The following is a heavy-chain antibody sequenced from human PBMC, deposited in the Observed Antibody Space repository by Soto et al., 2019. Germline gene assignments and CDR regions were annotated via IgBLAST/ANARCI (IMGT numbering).Heavy chain of an antibody. V-gene: IGHV3-74*01. Sequence: EVQLVQSGGGSVQPGGSRRLSCAASGLPFIHYWMPWVRQVPGKGRVWVSHINSDGSSTSYADSVKGRFTISRDNAKDTLYLQMISLRVEDTAVYYCAREDSNYYDSSWLDAWGQGALVSVSS. CDR3: AREDSNYYDSSWLDA. CDR1: GLPFIHYW. D-gene: IGHD3-22*01. CDR2: INSDGSST. J-gene: IGHJ5*02.